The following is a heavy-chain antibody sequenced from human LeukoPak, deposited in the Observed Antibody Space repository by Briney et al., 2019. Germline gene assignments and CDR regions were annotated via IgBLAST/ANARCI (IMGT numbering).Heavy chain of an antibody. V-gene: IGHV1-69*05. D-gene: IGHD6-6*01. CDR1: GGTFSSYA. CDR2: IIPIFGTA. Sequence: SVKVSCKASGGTFSSYAISWVRQAPGQGLEWMGGIIPIFGTANYAQKFQGRVTITTDESTSTAYMELSNLRSEDTAVYYCARAQMEYSSSGLYYYYYMDVWGKGTTVTVSS. CDR3: ARAQMEYSSSGLYYYYYMDV. J-gene: IGHJ6*03.